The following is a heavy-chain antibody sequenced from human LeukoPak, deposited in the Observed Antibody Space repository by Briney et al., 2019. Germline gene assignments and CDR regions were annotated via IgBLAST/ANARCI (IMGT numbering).Heavy chain of an antibody. D-gene: IGHD3-3*01. J-gene: IGHJ3*02. Sequence: SETLSLTCTVSRGSINSGDYHWSWIRQPPGKGLEWIGYIDNSGDTYYNPSLKSRLTVSLNTSKNQFSLKLNSVAAADTAVYYCARVARKSDYYTPGEFDIWGQGTMVTVSS. V-gene: IGHV4-30-4*08. CDR2: IDNSGDT. CDR1: RGSINSGDYH. CDR3: ARVARKSDYYTPGEFDI.